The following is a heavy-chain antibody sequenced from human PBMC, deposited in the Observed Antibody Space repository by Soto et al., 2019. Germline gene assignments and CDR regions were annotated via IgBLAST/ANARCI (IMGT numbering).Heavy chain of an antibody. D-gene: IGHD2-15*01. CDR1: GFSLSTSGVG. CDR2: IYWDDDK. V-gene: IGHV2-5*02. J-gene: IGHJ6*02. Sequence: QITLKESGPTLVKPTQTLTLTCTFSGFSLSTSGVGVAWIRQPPGKALEWLALIYWDDDKRYRPSLESRLTITKATSKIQVVLTMTNMDSVDTATYYCAYLPCSGGSCDWFSFSGMDVWGQGTTVTVSS. CDR3: AYLPCSGGSCDWFSFSGMDV.